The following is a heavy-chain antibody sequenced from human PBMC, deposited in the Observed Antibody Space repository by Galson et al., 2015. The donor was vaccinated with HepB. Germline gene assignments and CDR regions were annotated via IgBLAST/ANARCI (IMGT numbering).Heavy chain of an antibody. CDR2: IKSKTDGGTV. V-gene: IGHV3-15*01. CDR3: ATDVFFSTFWSWFDP. CDR1: GLRFNTTW. J-gene: IGHJ5*02. Sequence: LRLSCAASGLRFNTTWMSWVRQTPGKGLEWIGRIKSKTDGGTVDYAAPVKGRFTIVRDDARSTLYLHMNRLKTDDTGVYYCATDVFFSTFWSWFDPWGQGTLVTVSS. D-gene: IGHD2-8*02.